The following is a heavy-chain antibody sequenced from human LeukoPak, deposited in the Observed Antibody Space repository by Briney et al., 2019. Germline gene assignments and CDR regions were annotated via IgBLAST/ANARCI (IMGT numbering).Heavy chain of an antibody. CDR2: INHSGST. V-gene: IGHV4-34*01. CDR3: ATFEGGDYVWVFDI. CDR1: GGSFSGYY. D-gene: IGHD3-16*01. Sequence: PSETLSLTCAVYGGSFSGYYWSWIRQPPGKGLEWIGEINHSGSTSYNPSLKSRVTISVDTSKNQFSLQLNSVTPEDTAVYYCATFEGGDYVWVFDIWGQGTMVTVSS. J-gene: IGHJ3*02.